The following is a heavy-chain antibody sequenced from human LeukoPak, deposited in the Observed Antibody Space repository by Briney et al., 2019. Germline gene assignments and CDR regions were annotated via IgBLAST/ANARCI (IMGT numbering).Heavy chain of an antibody. CDR3: TTDVVSSSWWAFDI. V-gene: IGHV3-15*01. Sequence: GGSLRLSCAASGFTFSNAWMNWVRQAPGKGLEWVGRIKTKTDKTYGGTTDYAAPVKGRFTISRDDSKNTLYLQMNSLKTEDTAVYYCTTDVVSSSWWAFDIWGQGTMVTVSS. CDR2: IKTKTDKTYGGTT. D-gene: IGHD6-13*01. CDR1: GFTFSNAW. J-gene: IGHJ3*02.